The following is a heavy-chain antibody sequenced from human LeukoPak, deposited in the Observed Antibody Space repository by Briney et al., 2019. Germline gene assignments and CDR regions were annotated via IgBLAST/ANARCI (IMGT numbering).Heavy chain of an antibody. CDR1: GFIFSYYS. Sequence: GGSLRLSCAASGFIFSYYSMNWVRQAPGKGLEWVSSISSSSSYIYYADSVKGRFTISRDNAKNSLYLQMNSLRAEDTAVYYCAKTLTGDYYYYGMDVWGQGTTVTVSS. CDR2: ISSSSSYI. V-gene: IGHV3-21*01. D-gene: IGHD1-26*01. CDR3: AKTLTGDYYYYGMDV. J-gene: IGHJ6*02.